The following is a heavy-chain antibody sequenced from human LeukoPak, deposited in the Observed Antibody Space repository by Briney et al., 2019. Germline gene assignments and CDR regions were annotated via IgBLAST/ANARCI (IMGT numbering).Heavy chain of an antibody. D-gene: IGHD5-18*01. CDR1: GGSISSYY. Sequence: SETLSLTCTVSGGSISSYYWSWIRQPPGKGLEWIGYIYYSGSTKYNPSLTGRVTISIETSKNQFSLRLSSVSAADTAVYYCARTTEGGYTYNYFYYYYMDVWGKGTTVTISS. CDR3: ARTTEGGYTYNYFYYYYMDV. CDR2: IYYSGST. J-gene: IGHJ6*03. V-gene: IGHV4-59*01.